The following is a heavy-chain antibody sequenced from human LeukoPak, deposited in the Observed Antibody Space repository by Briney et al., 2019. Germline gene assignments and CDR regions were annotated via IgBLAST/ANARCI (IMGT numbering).Heavy chain of an antibody. D-gene: IGHD3-16*02. V-gene: IGHV3-11*01. CDR3: ARRDVLIVTLDP. CDR1: GFTFSDYY. CDR2: ISSSGSTI. J-gene: IGHJ5*02. Sequence: GGSLRLSCAASGFTFSDYYMSWIRQAPGKGLEWVSYISSSGSTIYYADSVKGRFTISRDNAKNSLYLQMNSLRAEDTAVYCCARRDVLIVTLDPWGQGTLVTVSS.